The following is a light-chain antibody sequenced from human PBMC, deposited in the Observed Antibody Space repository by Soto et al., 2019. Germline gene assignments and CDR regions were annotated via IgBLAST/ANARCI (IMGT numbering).Light chain of an antibody. Sequence: IQLPQTPSSLSASVGDRVTITCRASQSISSNLNWYQQKPGKAPKLLIYAASTLQSGVPSRFSGSGSGTDFTLTISSLQPEDFATYYCQQSYSTQTFGQGTKVDIK. V-gene: IGKV1-39*01. CDR1: QSISSN. CDR2: AAS. J-gene: IGKJ1*01. CDR3: QQSYSTQT.